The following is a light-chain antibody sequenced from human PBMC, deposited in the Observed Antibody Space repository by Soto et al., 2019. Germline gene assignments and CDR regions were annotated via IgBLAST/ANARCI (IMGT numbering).Light chain of an antibody. CDR2: EVI. J-gene: IGLJ1*01. CDR3: CSFTSGTTYV. Sequence: QSALTQPPSVSGSPGQSVTISCTGTSSDVGGYDRVSWYQQAPGTAPKVLIYEVINRPSGVPDRFSGSKSGNTASLTISGIQPEDEADYYCCSFTSGTTYVFGTGTKLTVL. V-gene: IGLV2-18*02. CDR1: SSDVGGYDR.